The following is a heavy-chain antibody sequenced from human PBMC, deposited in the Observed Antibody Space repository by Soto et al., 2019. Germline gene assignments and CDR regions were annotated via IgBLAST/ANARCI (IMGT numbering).Heavy chain of an antibody. CDR3: ATRITVFGLLIPPFDP. CDR2: INHTGGT. CDR1: GGSVKGDY. Sequence: SEALSVTCGVSGGSVKGDYCNWIRQPAGKGLEWIGEINHTGGTHYNPSLKSRVTMSVDTSKNQFSLRLSSVTAADTAIYYCATRITVFGLLIPPFDPWGQGTQVTRLL. D-gene: IGHD3-3*01. J-gene: IGHJ5*02. V-gene: IGHV4-34*01.